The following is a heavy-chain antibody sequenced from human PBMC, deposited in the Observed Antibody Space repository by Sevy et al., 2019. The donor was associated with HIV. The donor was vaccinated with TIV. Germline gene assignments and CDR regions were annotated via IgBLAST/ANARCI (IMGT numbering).Heavy chain of an antibody. V-gene: IGHV1-69*13. Sequence: ASVKVSCKASGGTLSSNAISWWGRAPGQGLEGMGGIIPIFGTATDTQKSQGRVTMTADESTCTAYMELSSLKSEDKAVYYCASHFDIVVVPAANAHLRQLDYYYYYGMDVWGQGTTVTVSS. D-gene: IGHD2-2*01. CDR2: IIPIFGTA. CDR1: GGTLSSNA. CDR3: ASHFDIVVVPAANAHLRQLDYYYYYGMDV. J-gene: IGHJ6*02.